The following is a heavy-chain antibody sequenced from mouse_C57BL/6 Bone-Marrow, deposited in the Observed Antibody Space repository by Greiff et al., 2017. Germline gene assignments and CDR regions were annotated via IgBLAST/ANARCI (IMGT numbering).Heavy chain of an antibody. V-gene: IGHV1-22*01. D-gene: IGHD1-1*01. CDR1: GYTFTDYN. CDR3: ARGNGSSSFAY. CDR2: INPNNGRT. J-gene: IGHJ3*01. Sequence: VQLQQSGPELVKPGASVKMSCKASGYTFTDYNMHWVKQSHGKSLEWIGYINPNNGRTSYNQKFKGKATLTVNKSSSTAYMELRSLTSEDSAVYYCARGNGSSSFAYWGQGTLVTVSA.